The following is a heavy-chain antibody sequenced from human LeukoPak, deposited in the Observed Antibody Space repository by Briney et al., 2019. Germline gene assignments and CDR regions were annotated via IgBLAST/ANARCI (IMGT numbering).Heavy chain of an antibody. V-gene: IGHV1-2*02. CDR2: INPNSGGT. Sequence: GASVKVSCKASGYTFTGYYMHWVRQAPGQGLGWMGWINPNSGGTNYAQKFQGRVTMTRDTSISTAYMELSRLRSDDTAVYYCARRKIDSYYYGMDVWGQGTTVTVSS. CDR3: ARRKIDSYYYGMDV. CDR1: GYTFTGYY. J-gene: IGHJ6*02.